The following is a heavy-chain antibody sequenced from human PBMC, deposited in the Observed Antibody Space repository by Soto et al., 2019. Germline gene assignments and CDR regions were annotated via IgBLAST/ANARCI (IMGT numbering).Heavy chain of an antibody. V-gene: IGHV3-23*01. D-gene: IGHD2-2*01. CDR2: ISGSGGTT. Sequence: GGSMRLSCAASGFTFRNYAMSWAIQAQGKGLEWVSAISGSGGTTHYADSVKGRFTISRDNSKNTLYLQMNSLRVEDTAVYYCAKDRSSTSCYAFDYWGQGSLVTVSS. J-gene: IGHJ4*02. CDR1: GFTFRNYA. CDR3: AKDRSSTSCYAFDY.